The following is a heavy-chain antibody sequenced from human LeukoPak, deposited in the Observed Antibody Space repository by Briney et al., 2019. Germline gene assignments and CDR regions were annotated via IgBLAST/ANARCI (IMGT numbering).Heavy chain of an antibody. D-gene: IGHD1-26*01. Sequence: GGSLRLSCAASGFTFSNAWMSWVRQAPGKGLEWVGRIKSKTDGGTTDYAAPVKGRFTISRDDSKNTLYLQMNSLKTEDTAVYYCAKARVGATDFDYWGQGTLVTVSS. CDR3: AKARVGATDFDY. V-gene: IGHV3-15*01. CDR2: IKSKTDGGTT. CDR1: GFTFSNAW. J-gene: IGHJ4*02.